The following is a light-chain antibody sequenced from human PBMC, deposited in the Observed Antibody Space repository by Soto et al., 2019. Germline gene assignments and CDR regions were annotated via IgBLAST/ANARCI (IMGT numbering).Light chain of an antibody. J-gene: IGKJ2*01. V-gene: IGKV3-20*01. CDR1: QSVSSSY. CDR2: GAS. CDR3: QQYGSSPPYT. Sequence: EIVLTQSPGTLSLSPGERATLSCRASQSVSSSYLAWYQQKPGQAPGLLIYGASSRATGIPDRFSGSGSGTDFTLTISRLEPEDFAVYYCQQYGSSPPYTFGQGNKLEIK.